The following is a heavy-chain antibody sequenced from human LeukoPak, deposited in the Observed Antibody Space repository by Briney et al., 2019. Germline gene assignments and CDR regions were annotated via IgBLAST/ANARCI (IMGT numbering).Heavy chain of an antibody. CDR1: GFTFSSYS. V-gene: IGHV3-21*01. D-gene: IGHD4-17*01. Sequence: GSLRLSCAASGFTFSSYSMNWVRQAPGKGLEWVSSISSSSSYIYYADSVKGRFTISRDNAKNSLYLQMNSLRAEDTAVYYCARVPAYGDYSFDYWGQGTLVTVSS. J-gene: IGHJ4*02. CDR3: ARVPAYGDYSFDY. CDR2: ISSSSSYI.